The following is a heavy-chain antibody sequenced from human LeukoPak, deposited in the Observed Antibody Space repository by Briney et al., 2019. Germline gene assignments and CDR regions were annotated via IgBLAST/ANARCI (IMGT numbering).Heavy chain of an antibody. CDR2: IYYSGRT. J-gene: IGHJ5*02. V-gene: IGHV4-30-4*08. CDR3: ARGNYDFWSGTTNWFDP. CDR1: GGSISSGDYY. Sequence: PSQTLSLTCTVSGGSISSGDYYWSWIRQPPGKGLEWIGYIYYSGRTYYNPSLKSRVTISVDTSKNQFSLKLSSVTAADTAVYYCARGNYDFWSGTTNWFDPWGQGTLVTVSS. D-gene: IGHD3-3*01.